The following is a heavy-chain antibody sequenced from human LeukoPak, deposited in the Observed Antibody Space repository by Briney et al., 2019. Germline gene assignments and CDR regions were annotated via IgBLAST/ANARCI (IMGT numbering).Heavy chain of an antibody. CDR3: ARVLGGAWFDP. J-gene: IGHJ5*02. CDR2: INHSGST. V-gene: IGHV4-34*01. CDR1: GGSFSGYY. Sequence: PSETLSLTCAVYGGSFSGYYWSWIRQPPGRGLEWIGEINHSGSTNYNPSLKSRVTISVDTSKNQFSLKLSSVTAADTAVYYCARVLGGAWFDPWGQGTLVTVSS. D-gene: IGHD7-27*01.